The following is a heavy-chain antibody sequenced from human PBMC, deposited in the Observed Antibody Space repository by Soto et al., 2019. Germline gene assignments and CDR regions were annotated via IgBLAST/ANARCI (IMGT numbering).Heavy chain of an antibody. D-gene: IGHD6-6*01. J-gene: IGHJ4*02. CDR3: AKRSSSSTFDY. V-gene: IGHV3-23*01. Sequence: EVQLLESGGGLVQPGESLRLSCAASGFTFSSYAMSWVRQAPGKGLEWVSVISGSDDSTYYADSVKGRFTISRDNSKNTQYLQMNSLRAEVTAVYYCAKRSSSSTFDYWGQGTLVTVSS. CDR2: ISGSDDST. CDR1: GFTFSSYA.